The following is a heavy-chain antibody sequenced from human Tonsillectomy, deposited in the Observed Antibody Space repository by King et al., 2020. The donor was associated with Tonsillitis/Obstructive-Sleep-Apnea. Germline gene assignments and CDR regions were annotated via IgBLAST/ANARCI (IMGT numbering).Heavy chain of an antibody. Sequence: VQLQQWGAGLLKPSETLSLTCAVYGGSFSGYYWSCIRQPPGKGLECIGEINHSGSTNSNPSFKSRVTISVDTSKNQFSLKLSSVTAADTAMYYCARELVVPAARGDGFDIWGQGTMVTVSS. J-gene: IGHJ3*02. V-gene: IGHV4-34*01. D-gene: IGHD2-2*01. CDR1: GGSFSGYY. CDR2: INHSGST. CDR3: ARELVVPAARGDGFDI.